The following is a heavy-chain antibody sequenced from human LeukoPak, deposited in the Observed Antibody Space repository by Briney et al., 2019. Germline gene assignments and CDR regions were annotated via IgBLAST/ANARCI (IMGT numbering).Heavy chain of an antibody. CDR1: GFIFSHYG. CDR3: ARDQYWGSEY. D-gene: IGHD3-16*01. CDR2: MRHDGSDI. V-gene: IGHV3-30*02. J-gene: IGHJ4*02. Sequence: GGSLRLSCGASGFIFSHYGFHWVRQAPGKGLEWVAFMRHDGSDISYAESVKGRFTISRDNSKDTVYLQMNSLRVEDTSVYYCARDQYWGSEYWGQGTQVIASS.